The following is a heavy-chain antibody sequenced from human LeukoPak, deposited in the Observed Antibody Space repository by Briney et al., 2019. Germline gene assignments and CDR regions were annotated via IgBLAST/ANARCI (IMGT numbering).Heavy chain of an antibody. V-gene: IGHV3-23*01. CDR2: IGSDNKP. CDR1: VVTSSVDV. D-gene: IGHD3-10*02. J-gene: IGHJ6*02. CDR3: TRDLHYYVAMDV. Sequence: PGGSLWHSCEPPVVTSSVDVTTCGRQAPGKGLEWASTIGSDNKPHYSESVKGRSAISRDNSKNTLFLQLHNLRVEDTAHYYCTRDLHYYVAMDVWGQGTTVTVSS.